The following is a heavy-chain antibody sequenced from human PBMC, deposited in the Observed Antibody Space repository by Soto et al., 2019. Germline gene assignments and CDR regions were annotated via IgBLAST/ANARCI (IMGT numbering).Heavy chain of an antibody. CDR2: ISYDGSNK. D-gene: IGHD3-22*01. V-gene: IGHV3-30*18. Sequence: GGSLRLSCAASGFTFSSYGMHWVRQAPGKGLEWVAVISYDGSNKYYADSVKGRFTISRDNSKNTLYLQMNNLRAEDTAVYYCAKGEYYYDSSAYADDAFDIWGQGTMVT. CDR1: GFTFSSYG. CDR3: AKGEYYYDSSAYADDAFDI. J-gene: IGHJ3*02.